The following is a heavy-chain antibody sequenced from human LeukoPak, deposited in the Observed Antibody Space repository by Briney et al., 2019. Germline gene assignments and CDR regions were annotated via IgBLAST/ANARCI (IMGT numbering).Heavy chain of an antibody. D-gene: IGHD2-2*01. Sequence: VASVKVSCKASGGTFSSYAISWVRQAPGQGLEWMGGIIPIFGTANYAQKFQGRVTITTDESTSTAYMELSSLRSEDTAVYYCASEGGRDCSSTSCLNWFDPWGQGTLVTVSS. CDR1: GGTFSSYA. V-gene: IGHV1-69*05. CDR2: IIPIFGTA. J-gene: IGHJ5*02. CDR3: ASEGGRDCSSTSCLNWFDP.